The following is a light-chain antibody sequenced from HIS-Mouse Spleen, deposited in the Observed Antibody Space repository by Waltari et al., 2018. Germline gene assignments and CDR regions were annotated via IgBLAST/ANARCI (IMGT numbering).Light chain of an antibody. V-gene: IGLV3-10*01. Sequence: SYELTQPPSVSVSPGQTARNTCSGDELPKKYAYGYQQKSGQAPVLVIYEDSKRPSGIPERFSGSSSGTMATLTIGGAQVEDEADYYCYSTDSSGNHRVFGGGTKLTVL. CDR1: ELPKKY. CDR2: EDS. J-gene: IGLJ2*01. CDR3: YSTDSSGNHRV.